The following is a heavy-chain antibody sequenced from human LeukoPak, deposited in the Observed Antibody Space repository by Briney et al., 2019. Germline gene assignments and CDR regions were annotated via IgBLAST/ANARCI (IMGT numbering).Heavy chain of an antibody. CDR2: INHSGST. J-gene: IGHJ5*02. Sequence: SETPSLTCAVYGGSFSGYYWSWIRQPPGKGLEWIGEINHSGSTNYNPSLKSRVTISVDTSKNQFSLKLSSVTAAETAVYYCARGLITMVRGVKRGWFDPWGQGTLVTVSS. D-gene: IGHD3-10*01. CDR3: ARGLITMVRGVKRGWFDP. V-gene: IGHV4-34*01. CDR1: GGSFSGYY.